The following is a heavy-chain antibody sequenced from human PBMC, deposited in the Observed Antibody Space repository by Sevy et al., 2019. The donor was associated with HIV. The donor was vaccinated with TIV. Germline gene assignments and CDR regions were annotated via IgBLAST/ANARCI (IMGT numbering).Heavy chain of an antibody. J-gene: IGHJ4*02. V-gene: IGHV4-4*02. Sequence: SETLSLTCTVSGGSMNSTNWWSWVRQPPGKGLEWIGEMYRSGSTYYNPSLKSRLTISVDTSKNQFSLKLRSATAADTAVYYCARIALTGHFDYWGQGTLVTVSS. CDR1: GGSMNSTNW. CDR3: ARIALTGHFDY. CDR2: MYRSGST. D-gene: IGHD6-19*01.